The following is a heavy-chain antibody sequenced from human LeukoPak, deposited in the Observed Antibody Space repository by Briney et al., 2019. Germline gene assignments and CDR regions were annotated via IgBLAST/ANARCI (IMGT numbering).Heavy chain of an antibody. D-gene: IGHD6-19*01. J-gene: IGHJ4*02. CDR2: ISWDGGST. Sequence: GGSLRLSCAASGFTFDDYAMHWVRQAPGKGLEWVSLISWDGGSTYYADSVKGRFTISRDNSKNSLYLQMKSLRAEDTALYYCAKGDSSGWGKIDYWGQGTLVTVSS. CDR1: GFTFDDYA. CDR3: AKGDSSGWGKIDY. V-gene: IGHV3-43D*03.